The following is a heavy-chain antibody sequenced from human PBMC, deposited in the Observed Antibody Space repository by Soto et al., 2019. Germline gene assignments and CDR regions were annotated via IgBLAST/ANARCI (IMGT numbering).Heavy chain of an antibody. V-gene: IGHV4-59*01. CDR1: NDSINSYY. J-gene: IGHJ5*02. CDR2: SYFSGGT. CDR3: VRELSRGWFDP. D-gene: IGHD3-16*01. Sequence: SETLSLSCTVSNDSINSYYWSWIRQPPGKGLEWIGYSYFSGGTEYNPSLKGRVTISVDRSRNQFSLKLTSVTAADTAVYYCVRELSRGWFDPWGQGTLVTVSS.